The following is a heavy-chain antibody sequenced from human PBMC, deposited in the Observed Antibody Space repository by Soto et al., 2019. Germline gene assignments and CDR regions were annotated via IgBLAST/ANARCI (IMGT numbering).Heavy chain of an antibody. D-gene: IGHD3-16*01. CDR1: GGSVTSTNDY. CDR3: ARIEWGTYSSFDC. V-gene: IGHV4-39*01. Sequence: SETLSLTCTVSGGSVTSTNDYWGWFRQPPGGGLEWLGTVYYSGRTSYNPSLKSRVSISVNTSKNQFSLKLISVTAADTAIFYRARIEWGTYSSFDCWGTGTLVTVSS. CDR2: VYYSGRT. J-gene: IGHJ4*01.